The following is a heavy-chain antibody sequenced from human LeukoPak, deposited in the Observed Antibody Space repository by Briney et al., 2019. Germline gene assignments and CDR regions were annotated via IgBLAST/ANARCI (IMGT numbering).Heavy chain of an antibody. V-gene: IGHV3-7*01. D-gene: IGHD3-3*01. Sequence: GGSLRLSCAASGFTFSSYWMSWVRQAPGKGLEWVANIKQDGSEKYYVDSVKGRFTISRDNAKNSLYLQMNSLRAEDTAVYYCARPHSPDLDFWSSHDAFDIWGQGTMVTVSS. CDR3: ARPHSPDLDFWSSHDAFDI. CDR1: GFTFSSYW. J-gene: IGHJ3*02. CDR2: IKQDGSEK.